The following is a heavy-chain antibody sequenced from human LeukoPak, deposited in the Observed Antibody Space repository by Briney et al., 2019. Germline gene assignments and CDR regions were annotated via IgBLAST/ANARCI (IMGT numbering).Heavy chain of an antibody. CDR2: NTGST. V-gene: IGHV4-39*01. CDR3: AGGHSILDY. J-gene: IGHJ4*02. CDR1: GGSISSSSYY. D-gene: IGHD4-11*01. Sequence: KPSETLSLTCAVSGGSISSSSYYWGWIRQPPGKGLEWIGNNTGSTYYNPSLKSRVTISIDTSKNQFSLKLSSVTAADTAVYYCAGGHSILDYWGQGTLVTVSS.